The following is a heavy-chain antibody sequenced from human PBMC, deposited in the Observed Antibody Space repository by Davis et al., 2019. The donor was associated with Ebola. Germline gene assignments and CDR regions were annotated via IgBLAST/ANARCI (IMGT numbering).Heavy chain of an antibody. CDR1: GDTFNNYS. J-gene: IGHJ4*02. D-gene: IGHD2-15*01. Sequence: AASVKVSCKASGDTFNNYSFRWMRQAPGQGLEWMGRIIPLLGVANYAPKFQGRISLTADTSTSTVYLELSSLKFDDTAVYYCERGRYITTPALWGQGTLVTVSS. CDR2: IIPLLGVA. V-gene: IGHV1-69*02. CDR3: ERGRYITTPAL.